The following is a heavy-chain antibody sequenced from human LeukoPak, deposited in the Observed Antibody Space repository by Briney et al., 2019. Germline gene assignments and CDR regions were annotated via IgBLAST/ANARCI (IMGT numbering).Heavy chain of an antibody. D-gene: IGHD6-19*01. V-gene: IGHV3-53*04. J-gene: IGHJ4*02. CDR2: IYSGGST. CDR1: GFTVSSNY. CDR3: ASAGYSSGWYPYYFDY. Sequence: GGSLRLSCAASGFTVSSNYMSWVRQAPGKGLEWVSVIYSGGSTYYADSVKSRFTISRHNSKNTLYLQMNSLRAEDTAVYYCASAGYSSGWYPYYFDYWGQGTLVTVSS.